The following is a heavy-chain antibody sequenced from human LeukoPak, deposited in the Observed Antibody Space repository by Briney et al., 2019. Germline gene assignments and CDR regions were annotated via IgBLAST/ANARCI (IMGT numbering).Heavy chain of an antibody. V-gene: IGHV4-4*02. Sequence: PGGSLRLSCAASEFTFSSYSMNWVRQPPGKGLEWIGEMYLSGTTHSNPSVKSRVTISIDKSKNQFFLNLSSVTAADTAVYYCAGLVGRYSSGLYYYYFDYWGQGTLVTVSS. D-gene: IGHD3-22*01. CDR3: AGLVGRYSSGLYYYYFDY. CDR1: EFTFSSYSM. CDR2: MYLSGTT. J-gene: IGHJ4*02.